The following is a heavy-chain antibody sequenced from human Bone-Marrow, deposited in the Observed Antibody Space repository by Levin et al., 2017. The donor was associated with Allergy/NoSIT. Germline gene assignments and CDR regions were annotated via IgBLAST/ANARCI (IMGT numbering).Heavy chain of an antibody. Sequence: GESLKISCAASGFTFSNYAMSWVRQAPGKGLEWVSAISASGGGTFHADSVMGRFTTSRDNSKTKNTLFLQMNNLRVEDTAIYYCARRMATYYFDYWGQGALVTVSA. V-gene: IGHV3-23*01. D-gene: IGHD5-24*01. J-gene: IGHJ4*02. CDR1: GFTFSNYA. CDR3: ARRMATYYFDY. CDR2: ISASGGGT.